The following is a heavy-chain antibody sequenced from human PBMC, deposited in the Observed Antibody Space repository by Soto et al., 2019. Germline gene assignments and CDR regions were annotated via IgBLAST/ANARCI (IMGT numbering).Heavy chain of an antibody. CDR1: GFSLSTSGVG. D-gene: IGHD3-10*01. J-gene: IGHJ1*01. CDR2: IYWDDDK. V-gene: IGHV2-5*02. Sequence: QITLKESGPTLVKPTQTLTVTCTVSGFSLSTSGVGVGWIRQPPGKALEWLALIYWDDDKRYSPSLEPRLTITTDTAENQVVLTMTNMGPVDTATYYCAHCAHCNYDSGEVTTSDEYFQHWGQGILVTFSS. CDR3: AHCAHCNYDSGEVTTSDEYFQH.